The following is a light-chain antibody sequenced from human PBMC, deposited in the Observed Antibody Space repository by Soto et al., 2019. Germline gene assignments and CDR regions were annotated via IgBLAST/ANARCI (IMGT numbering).Light chain of an antibody. V-gene: IGLV1-44*01. J-gene: IGLJ2*01. CDR2: SNN. Sequence: QSVLTQPPSASGTPGQRVTISCSGSSSNIGSNTVNWYQQLPGTAPKLLIYSNNQRPSGVPDRFSGSKSCTSASLAISGRQSEEEADYYCAAWYDSLNGVVFGGGTKLTVL. CDR1: SSNIGSNT. CDR3: AAWYDSLNGVV.